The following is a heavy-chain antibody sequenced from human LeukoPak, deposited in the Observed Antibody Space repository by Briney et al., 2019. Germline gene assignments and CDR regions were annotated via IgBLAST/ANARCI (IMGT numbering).Heavy chain of an antibody. CDR3: AREGDVVADVNWFDP. D-gene: IGHD2-2*01. CDR2: INSNSGGT. Sequence: ASVKVSCKASGYTFTGYYMHWVRQAPGQGLEWMGWINSNSGGTNYAQKFQGRVTLTRDTSISTAYMELTSLRSDDTAVYYCAREGDVVADVNWFDPWGQGTLVTVSS. V-gene: IGHV1-2*02. CDR1: GYTFTGYY. J-gene: IGHJ5*02.